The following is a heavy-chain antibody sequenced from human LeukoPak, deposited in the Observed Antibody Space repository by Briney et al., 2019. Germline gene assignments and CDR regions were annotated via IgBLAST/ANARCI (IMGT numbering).Heavy chain of an antibody. Sequence: GGSLRLSCAASGFSFRSYAMSWVRQAPGEGLEGVSAVRRSGDDTYYADSVRGRFTVSRDNSRNTLYLHMSSLRAEDTAVYYCAKEEGTDCGGDCYYYMDVWGKGTTVTVPS. J-gene: IGHJ6*03. CDR3: AKEEGTDCGGDCYYYMDV. CDR2: VRRSGDDT. CDR1: GFSFRSYA. V-gene: IGHV3-23*01. D-gene: IGHD2-21*01.